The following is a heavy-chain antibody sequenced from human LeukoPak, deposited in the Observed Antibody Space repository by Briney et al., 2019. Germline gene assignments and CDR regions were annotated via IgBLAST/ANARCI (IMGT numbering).Heavy chain of an antibody. CDR1: GGAGKFYY. Sequence: SQTRSLTSTVDGGAGKFYYWSWIRQPPGKGLEWIGYIYYSEGTTYNPSLKGRVTISVDTSKNQFSLNLTSVTAADTAVYYCARAPRWQLGLFDFWGQGILVTVSS. D-gene: IGHD5-24*01. V-gene: IGHV4-59*02. CDR3: ARAPRWQLGLFDF. J-gene: IGHJ4*02. CDR2: IYYSEGT.